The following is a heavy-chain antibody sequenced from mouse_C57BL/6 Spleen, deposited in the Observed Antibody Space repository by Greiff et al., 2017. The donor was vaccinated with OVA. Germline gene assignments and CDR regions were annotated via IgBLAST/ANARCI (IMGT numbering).Heavy chain of an antibody. CDR3: AKGGSQFAY. Sequence: VKVVESGPGLVAPSQSLSITCTASGFSLTSYGVSWVRQPPGKGLEWLGVIWGDGSTNYHSALISRLGISKDNSKSQAILKLNSLQTDDTATYYCAKGGSQFAYWGQGTLVTVSA. CDR2: IWGDGST. V-gene: IGHV2-3*01. CDR1: GFSLTSYG. J-gene: IGHJ3*01.